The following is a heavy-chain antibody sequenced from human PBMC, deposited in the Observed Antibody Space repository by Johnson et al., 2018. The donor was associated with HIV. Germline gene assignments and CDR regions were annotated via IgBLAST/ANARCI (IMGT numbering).Heavy chain of an antibody. CDR2: ISYDGSNK. J-gene: IGHJ3*02. CDR3: ASRTGWDAFDI. CDR1: GFTFSSYA. Sequence: QVQLVESGGGVVQPGRSLRLSCAASGFTFSSYAMHWVRQAPGKGLEWVAVISYDGSNKYYADSVKGRFTISRDNSKNTLYLQMNSLRAEDTAVYYCASRTGWDAFDIWGQGTMVTVSS. V-gene: IGHV3-30-3*01. D-gene: IGHD7-27*01.